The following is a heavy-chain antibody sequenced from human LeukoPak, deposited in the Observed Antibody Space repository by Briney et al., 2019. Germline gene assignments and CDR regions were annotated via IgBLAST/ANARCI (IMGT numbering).Heavy chain of an antibody. CDR3: ARDFGAPAP. J-gene: IGHJ5*02. CDR1: GFTFSNYW. CDR2: INGDGSRT. D-gene: IGHD3-3*01. Sequence: PGGSLRLSCAASGFTFSNYWMHWVRQAPGKGLVWVSRINGDGSRTNYADSVKGRFTISRDNAKNTLYLQMSILRVEDTALYYCARDFGAPAPWGQKPWSPSPQ. V-gene: IGHV3-74*01.